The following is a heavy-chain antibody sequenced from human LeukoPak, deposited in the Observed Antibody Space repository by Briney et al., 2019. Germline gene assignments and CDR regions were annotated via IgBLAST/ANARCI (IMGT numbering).Heavy chain of an antibody. Sequence: SETLSLTCAVYGGSFSGYYWSWIRQPPGKGLEWIGEINHSGSTNYNPSLKSRVTISVDTSKNQFSRKLSSVTAADTAVYYCARGHYSSSWYNWFDPWGQGTLVTVSS. CDR3: ARGHYSSSWYNWFDP. CDR2: INHSGST. CDR1: GGSFSGYY. D-gene: IGHD6-13*01. V-gene: IGHV4-34*01. J-gene: IGHJ5*02.